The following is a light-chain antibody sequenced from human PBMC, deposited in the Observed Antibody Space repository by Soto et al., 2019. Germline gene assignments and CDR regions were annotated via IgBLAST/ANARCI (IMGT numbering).Light chain of an antibody. CDR2: GNT. CDR1: GSNIGAGFD. J-gene: IGLJ3*02. Sequence: QSVLTQPPSVSGPPGQRVTISSPGAGSNIGAGFDVHWYQQLPGTAPKLLIYGNTNRPSGVPDRFSGSKSGTSASLAITGLQAEDEADYYCQSYVSSLSYFWVFGGGTKLTVL. CDR3: QSYVSSLSYFWV. V-gene: IGLV1-40*01.